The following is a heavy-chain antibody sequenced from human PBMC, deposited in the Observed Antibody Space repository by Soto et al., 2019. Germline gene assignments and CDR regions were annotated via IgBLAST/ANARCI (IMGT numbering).Heavy chain of an antibody. V-gene: IGHV4-4*07. CDR3: VGGGGRDSRSMYYDNGMDV. CDR1: GGSISEFY. CDR2: IYGSGSLYDSGTT. Sequence: QVQLQESGPGLVRPSETLSLTCTVSGGSISEFYWSWIRQPAGKGMECIGRIYGSGSLYDSGTTTHNPALKSRITMSVDMPKNQVSLKMTSVTAADTAVYYCVGGGGRDSRSMYYDNGMDVWGQGTTVTVSS. D-gene: IGHD1-26*01. J-gene: IGHJ6*02.